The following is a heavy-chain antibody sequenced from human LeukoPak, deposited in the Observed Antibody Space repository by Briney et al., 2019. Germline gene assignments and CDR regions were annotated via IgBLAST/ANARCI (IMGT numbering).Heavy chain of an antibody. CDR3: AKADHIVVVTAIYY. CDR1: GFTFSSYG. J-gene: IGHJ4*02. Sequence: PGGSLRLSCAASGFTFSSYGMHWVRQAPGKGLEWVAVISYDGSNKYYADSVKGRFTISRDNSKNTLYLQMNSLRAEDTAVYYCAKADHIVVVTAIYYWGQGTLVTVSS. V-gene: IGHV3-30*18. D-gene: IGHD2-21*02. CDR2: ISYDGSNK.